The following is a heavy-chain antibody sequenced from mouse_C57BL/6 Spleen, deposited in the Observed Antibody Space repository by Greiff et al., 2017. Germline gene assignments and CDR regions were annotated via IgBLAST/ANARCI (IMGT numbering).Heavy chain of an antibody. Sequence: VQLQQSAGGLVQPKGSLKLSCAASGFSFNTYAMNWVRQAPGKGLEWVARIRSKSNNYATYYADSMKDRFTISRDESESMLYLQMNNLKTEDTAMYYCVRHEGYGSLYWYFDVWGTGTTVTVSS. CDR3: VRHEGYGSLYWYFDV. J-gene: IGHJ1*03. CDR1: GFSFNTYA. V-gene: IGHV10-1*01. CDR2: IRSKSNNYAT. D-gene: IGHD1-1*01.